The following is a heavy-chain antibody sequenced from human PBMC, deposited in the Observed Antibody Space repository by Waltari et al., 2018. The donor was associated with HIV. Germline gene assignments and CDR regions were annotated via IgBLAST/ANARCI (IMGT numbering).Heavy chain of an antibody. Sequence: ESGGGRAKPGGTLKLSCSCSGFTFKTSSVSWIRQTPGRGLEWISSISDDSSFIYYADSVKGRFTVSRDNVRNSVFLQINDVRAEDTATYFCGAFLCAEDCRDGFDVWGQGTMVTVS. V-gene: IGHV3-21*06. D-gene: IGHD2-21*02. CDR3: GAFLCAEDCRDGFDV. CDR2: ISDDSSFI. J-gene: IGHJ3*01. CDR1: GFTFKTSS.